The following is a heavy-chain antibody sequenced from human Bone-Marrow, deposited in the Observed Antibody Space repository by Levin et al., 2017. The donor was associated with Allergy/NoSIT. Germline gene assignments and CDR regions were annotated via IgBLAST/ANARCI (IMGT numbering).Heavy chain of an antibody. CDR3: ARRNVLAPGEEWFDR. D-gene: IGHD7-27*01. CDR2: IYHSGST. J-gene: IGHJ5*02. CDR1: DDSISSSHW. V-gene: IGHV4-4*02. Sequence: SETLSLTCGVSDDSISSSHWWTWVRQPPGKGLEWIGEIYHSGSTNYNPSLKSRVTISVEKSKNQFSLKLSSVTAADTAVYYCARRNVLAPGEEWFDRWGQGTLVTVSS.